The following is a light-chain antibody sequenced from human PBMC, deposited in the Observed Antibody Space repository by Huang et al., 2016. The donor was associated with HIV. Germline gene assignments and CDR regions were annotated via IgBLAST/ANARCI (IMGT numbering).Light chain of an antibody. Sequence: EIVMTQSPATLSVSPVERATLSCRASHSVGNDIAWYQQKPGQAPRLLIYGASVRATVIPARFRGGGSGTEFTLTISDLQSEDFAVYYCHQYNDWPITFGPGTKVDMK. V-gene: IGKV3-15*01. J-gene: IGKJ3*01. CDR2: GAS. CDR1: HSVGND. CDR3: HQYNDWPIT.